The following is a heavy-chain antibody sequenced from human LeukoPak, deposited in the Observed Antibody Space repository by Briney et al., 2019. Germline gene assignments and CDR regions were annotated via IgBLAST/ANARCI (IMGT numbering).Heavy chain of an antibody. CDR1: RGSFSGYY. CDR2: INHSGST. D-gene: IGHD3-10*01. CDR3: ARARYGSVAFDI. V-gene: IGHV4-34*01. J-gene: IGHJ3*02. Sequence: SETLSLTCAVYRGSFSGYYWSWIRQPPGKGLEWIGEINHSGSTNYNPSLKSRVTISVDTSKNQFSLKLSSVTAADTAVYYCARARYGSVAFDIWGQGTMVTVSS.